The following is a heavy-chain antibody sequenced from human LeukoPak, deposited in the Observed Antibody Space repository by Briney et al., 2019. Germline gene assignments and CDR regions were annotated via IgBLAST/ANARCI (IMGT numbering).Heavy chain of an antibody. Sequence: ASVKVSCKASGYTFSSYGISWVRQAPGQGLEWMGWISAYNGDTHYAQKFQGRVTMTTDTSTSTAYMELRSLRSDDTAMYYCARRGGKNYGDYLLYYYYMDVWGKGTTVTISS. D-gene: IGHD4-17*01. J-gene: IGHJ6*03. V-gene: IGHV1-18*01. CDR3: ARRGGKNYGDYLLYYYYMDV. CDR2: ISAYNGDT. CDR1: GYTFSSYG.